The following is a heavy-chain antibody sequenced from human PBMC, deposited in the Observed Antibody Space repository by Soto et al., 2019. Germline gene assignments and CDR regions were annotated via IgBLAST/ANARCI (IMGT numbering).Heavy chain of an antibody. J-gene: IGHJ4*02. D-gene: IGHD2-8*02. CDR1: GWSFSGYY. CDR2: INHSGST. V-gene: IGHV4-34*01. Sequence: PSETLSLTCAVYGWSFSGYYWTWIRQPPGTGLEWIGEINHSGSTNYNPSLKSRVTILVDTSKNQFSLKLTFLFAADTAVYYCARDKITGLFDYWGQGTLVTVSS. CDR3: ARDKITGLFDY.